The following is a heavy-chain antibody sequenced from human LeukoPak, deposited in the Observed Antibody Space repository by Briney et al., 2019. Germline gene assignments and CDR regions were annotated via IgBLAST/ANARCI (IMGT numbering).Heavy chain of an antibody. CDR1: GGSFSGYY. CDR3: ARGVCSGGSCYSEWNY. CDR2: INHSGST. D-gene: IGHD2-15*01. V-gene: IGHV4-34*01. J-gene: IGHJ4*02. Sequence: SETLSLTCAVYGGSFSGYYWSWIRQPPGKGLEWIGEINHSGSTNYNPSLKSRVTISVDTSKNQFSLKLSSVTAADTAVYYCARGVCSGGSCYSEWNYWGQGTLVTVSS.